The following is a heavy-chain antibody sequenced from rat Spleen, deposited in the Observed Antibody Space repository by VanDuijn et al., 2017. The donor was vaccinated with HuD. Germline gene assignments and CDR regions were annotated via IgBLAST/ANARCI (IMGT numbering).Heavy chain of an antibody. CDR3: ARRGYNPFDY. J-gene: IGHJ2*01. D-gene: IGHD1-9*01. Sequence: QVQLKESGPGLVQPSQTLSVTCTVAGFSLTTYTVHWVRQPPGKDLEWMGVIWNTGGTQYNSALKSRLSISKDTSKSQVFLKMNSLQTEDTAMYFCARRGYNPFDYWGQGVMVTVSS. CDR2: IWNTGGT. V-gene: IGHV2-41*01. CDR1: GFSLTTYT.